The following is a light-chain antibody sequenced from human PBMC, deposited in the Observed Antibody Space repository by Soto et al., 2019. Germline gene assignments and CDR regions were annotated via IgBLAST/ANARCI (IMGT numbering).Light chain of an antibody. CDR1: QSVTSNY. CDR3: QKYGSSPTT. V-gene: IGKV3-20*01. Sequence: EIVLTQSPGTLSLSPGERATLSCRASQSVTSNYLAWYQQTPGQAPRLLFFGASIRATGIPDRFSGSGSGTDFTITISRLEPEDSEVYHCQKYGSSPTTFGQGTKVDIK. J-gene: IGKJ1*01. CDR2: GAS.